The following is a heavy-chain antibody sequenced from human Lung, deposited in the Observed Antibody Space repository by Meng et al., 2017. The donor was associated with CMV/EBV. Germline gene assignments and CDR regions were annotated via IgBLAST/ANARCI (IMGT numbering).Heavy chain of an antibody. V-gene: IGHV7-4-1*02. J-gene: IGHJ5*02. D-gene: IGHD2/OR15-2a*01. CDR2: ISTNTGTP. CDR3: ARGGNFDP. CDR1: GYTFSTYT. Sequence: QVKLVQSAFELKKPGASVKVSCKASGYTFSTYTINWVRQAHGRGLEWMGWISTNTGTPTYTQGFTGRFVFSLDTSVSTAYLQISSLKAEDTAVYYCARGGNFDPWGQGTLVTVSS.